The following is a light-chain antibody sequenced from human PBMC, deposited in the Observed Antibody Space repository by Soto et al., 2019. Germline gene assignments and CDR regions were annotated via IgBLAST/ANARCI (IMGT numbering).Light chain of an antibody. CDR3: GAWDSKLNAWV. CDR2: DNS. J-gene: IGLJ3*02. V-gene: IGLV3-21*02. CDR1: NIDSRT. Sequence: SYELTQPPSVSVAPGQTATISCGENNIDSRTVHWYQQKPGQAPLLVVYDNSFRPSGIPNRFSGSKSGTSGTLAIAGLQPGDEAEYYCGAWDSKLNAWVFGGGTKVTVL.